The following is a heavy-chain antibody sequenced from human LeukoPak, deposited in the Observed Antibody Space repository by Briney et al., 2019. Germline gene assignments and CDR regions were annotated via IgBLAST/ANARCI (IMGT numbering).Heavy chain of an antibody. V-gene: IGHV3-15*01. J-gene: IGHJ4*02. CDR3: TTLLH. Sequence: GGSLRLSCAASGFTFSNAWMGWVRQAPGKGLEWVGRIKSKPDGETTDYAAPVKDRFTISRDDSKNTLYLQMDSLKIEDTAVYYCTTLLHWGQGILVTVSS. CDR2: IKSKPDGETT. D-gene: IGHD2-15*01. CDR1: GFTFSNAW.